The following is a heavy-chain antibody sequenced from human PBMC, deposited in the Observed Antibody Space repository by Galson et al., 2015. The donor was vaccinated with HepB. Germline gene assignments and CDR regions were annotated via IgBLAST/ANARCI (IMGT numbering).Heavy chain of an antibody. D-gene: IGHD3/OR15-3a*01. J-gene: IGHJ5*01. CDR3: ARDGMIFSDFRISHFHWFDS. CDR2: IKQDGRDK. Sequence: SLRLSCAASRFVFSKYWMSWVRQAPGKGLEWVANIKQDGRDKYYVESVEGRFTISRDNSKNSLYLQMNSLRAGDTGVYYCARDGMIFSDFRISHFHWFDSWGQGVLVSVSS. CDR1: RFVFSKYW. V-gene: IGHV3-7*03.